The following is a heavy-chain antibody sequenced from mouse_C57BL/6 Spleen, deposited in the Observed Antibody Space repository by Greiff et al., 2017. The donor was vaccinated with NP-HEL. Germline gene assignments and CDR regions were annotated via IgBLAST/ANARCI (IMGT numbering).Heavy chain of an antibody. CDR2: IYPRSGNT. CDR1: GYTFTSYG. Sequence: QVQLKQSGAELARPGASVKLSCKASGYTFTSYGISWVKQRTGQGLEWIGEIYPRSGNTYYNEKFKGKATLTADKSSSTAYMELRSLTSEDSAVYFCARNNYDYAWFAYWGQGTLVTVSA. D-gene: IGHD2-4*01. CDR3: ARNNYDYAWFAY. V-gene: IGHV1-81*01. J-gene: IGHJ3*01.